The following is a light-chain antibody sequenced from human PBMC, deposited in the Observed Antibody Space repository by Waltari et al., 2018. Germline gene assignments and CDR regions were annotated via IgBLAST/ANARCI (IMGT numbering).Light chain of an antibody. CDR1: SLRSSY. CDR3: NSRDSSGNHLV. V-gene: IGLV3-19*01. Sequence: SSELTQDPAVSVALGQTVRITCQGDSLRSSYARWYQQKPGQDPVLVIYGKNNRPSGIPDRFSGSSSGNTASLTITGAQAEDEADYYCNSRDSSGNHLVFGGGTKLTVL. CDR2: GKN. J-gene: IGLJ3*02.